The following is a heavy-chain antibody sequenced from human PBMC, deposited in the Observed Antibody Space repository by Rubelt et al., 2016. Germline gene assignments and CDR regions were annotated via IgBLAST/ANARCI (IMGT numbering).Heavy chain of an antibody. V-gene: IGHV3-30*04. D-gene: IGHD6-6*01. J-gene: IGHJ4*02. Sequence: QVQLVESGGGVVQPGKSLRLSCAASGFTFSTSPMHWARQAPGKGLEWVAVISYDGSNKYYADSVKGRFSISRDTSKNTLYLQMNSLRAEDTAVYYCARDEGLSSPKRGFDYWGQGTLVTVSS. CDR2: ISYDGSNK. CDR1: GFTFSTSP. CDR3: ARDEGLSSPKRGFDY.